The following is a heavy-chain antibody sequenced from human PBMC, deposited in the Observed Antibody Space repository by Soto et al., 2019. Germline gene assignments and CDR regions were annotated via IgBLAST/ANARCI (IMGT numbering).Heavy chain of an antibody. CDR1: GGSISSSSYY. Sequence: SETLSLTCTVSGGSISSSSYYWGWIRQPPGKGLEWIGSIYYSGSTYYNPSLKSRVTISVDTSKNQFSLKLSSMTAADTAVYYCARVLRDYPFYYYYMDVWGKGTTVTVSS. V-gene: IGHV4-39*01. J-gene: IGHJ6*03. CDR3: ARVLRDYPFYYYYMDV. CDR2: IYYSGST. D-gene: IGHD3-10*01.